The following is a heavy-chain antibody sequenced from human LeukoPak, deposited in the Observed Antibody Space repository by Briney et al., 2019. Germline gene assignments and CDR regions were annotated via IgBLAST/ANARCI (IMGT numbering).Heavy chain of an antibody. Sequence: RSETLSLTCGVYGGPFSIYCWNWIRQSPGEGLEWIGEINQSGSTKYNPSLKSRVTISVDTSKNQFSLKLSSVTAADTAVYYCATMGSGSYFNYWGQGSLVTVSS. V-gene: IGHV4-34*01. CDR3: ATMGSGSYFNY. D-gene: IGHD1-26*01. CDR1: GGPFSIYC. J-gene: IGHJ4*02. CDR2: INQSGST.